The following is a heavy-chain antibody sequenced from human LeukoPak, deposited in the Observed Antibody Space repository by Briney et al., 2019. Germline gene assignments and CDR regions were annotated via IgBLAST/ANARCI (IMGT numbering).Heavy chain of an antibody. CDR3: ARDPLGDRYSGSYLYGGSDY. J-gene: IGHJ4*02. D-gene: IGHD1-26*01. V-gene: IGHV4-30-4*01. CDR1: GASIRSGDYY. CDR2: IYDSGST. Sequence: SETLSLTCTVSGASIRSGDYYWSWIRQPPGKGLEWIGYIYDSGSTNYNPSLKSRVTISVDTSKNQFSLKLSSVTAEDTAVYYCARDPLGDRYSGSYLYGGSDYWGQGTLVTVSS.